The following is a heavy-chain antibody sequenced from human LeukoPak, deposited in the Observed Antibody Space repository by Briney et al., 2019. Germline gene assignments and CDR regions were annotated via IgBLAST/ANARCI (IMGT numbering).Heavy chain of an antibody. CDR3: ARVYSTSPRLDY. V-gene: IGHV4-38-2*01. D-gene: IGHD6-6*01. CDR2: IYYNGRT. J-gene: IGHJ4*02. CDR1: GYSFNSSYY. Sequence: PSETLSLTCAVSGYSFNSSYYWGWIRQPPGKGLEWIGSIYYNGRTFYNPSLKSRVTMSVDTSKNQFSLKLNSVTAADTAVYYCARVYSTSPRLDYWGQGTPVTVSS.